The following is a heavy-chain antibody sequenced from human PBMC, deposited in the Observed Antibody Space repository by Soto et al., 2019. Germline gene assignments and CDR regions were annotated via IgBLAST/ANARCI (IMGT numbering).Heavy chain of an antibody. CDR3: ARDGWAPQGPADL. D-gene: IGHD1-26*01. CDR1: GFTFSSYA. J-gene: IGHJ5*02. Sequence: GGSLRLSCAASGFTFSSYAIHWVRQAPGKGLEWLAVISYDGNNKNYADSVKGRFTISRDNSKNTLYLQMNSLRAEDTSVYYCARDGWAPQGPADLWGQGTLVTVSS. V-gene: IGHV3-30-3*01. CDR2: ISYDGNNK.